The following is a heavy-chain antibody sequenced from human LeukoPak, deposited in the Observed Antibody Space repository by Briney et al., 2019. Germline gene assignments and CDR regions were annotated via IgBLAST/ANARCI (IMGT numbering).Heavy chain of an antibody. CDR2: IYTSGST. J-gene: IGHJ6*03. CDR3: ARDPGDSIYYYYMDV. Sequence: SQTLSLTCTVSGGSISSGSYYWSWIRQPAGKGLEWIGRIYTSGSTNYNPSLKSRVTISVDTSKNQFSLKLSSVTAADTAVYYCARDPGDSIYYYYMDVWGKGTTVTISS. V-gene: IGHV4-61*02. CDR1: GGSISSGSYY. D-gene: IGHD3-22*01.